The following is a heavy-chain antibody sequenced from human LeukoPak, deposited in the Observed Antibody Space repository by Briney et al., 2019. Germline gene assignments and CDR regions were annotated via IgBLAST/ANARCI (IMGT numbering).Heavy chain of an antibody. CDR2: INTDGTTT. CDR3: ARRTQDAFDI. V-gene: IGHV3-74*01. D-gene: IGHD2-15*01. CDR1: GFTFSNYW. Sequence: GGSLRLSCAASGFTFSNYWMHWIRQAPGKGLVWVSCINTDGTTTRDADSVKGRFTISRDNAKNTLYLQVNSLGAEDTAIYYCARRTQDAFDIWGQGTTVTVSS. J-gene: IGHJ3*02.